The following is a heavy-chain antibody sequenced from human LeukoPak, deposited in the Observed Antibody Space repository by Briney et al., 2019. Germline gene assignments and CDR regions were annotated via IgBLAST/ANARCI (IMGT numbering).Heavy chain of an antibody. J-gene: IGHJ6*03. CDR1: GGSFSGYY. Sequence: SETLSLTCAVYGGSFSGYYWSWIRQPPGKGLEWIGEINHRRSTKYSPSLKSRVTISVDTSKNQFSLRLSSVTAADTAVYYCARRVGRWFGERAYYYNYMDVWGKGTTVTISS. CDR3: ARRVGRWFGERAYYYNYMDV. V-gene: IGHV4-34*01. CDR2: INHRRST. D-gene: IGHD3-10*01.